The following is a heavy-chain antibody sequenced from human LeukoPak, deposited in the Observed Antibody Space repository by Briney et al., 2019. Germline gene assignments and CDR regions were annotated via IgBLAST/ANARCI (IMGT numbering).Heavy chain of an antibody. J-gene: IGHJ4*02. CDR1: GFTFSDAW. Sequence: GGSLRLSCAASGFTFSDAWMSWVRQAPGKGLEWVGRIKSKSDGGTTDYAAPVKGRFTISRDDSKNTLYLQMNSLKTEDTAVYYCAARIAARRSFDYWGQGTLVTVSS. D-gene: IGHD6-6*01. CDR2: IKSKSDGGTT. CDR3: AARIAARRSFDY. V-gene: IGHV3-15*01.